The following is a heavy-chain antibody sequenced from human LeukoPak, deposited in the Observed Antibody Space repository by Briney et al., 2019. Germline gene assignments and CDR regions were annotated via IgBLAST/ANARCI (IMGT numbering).Heavy chain of an antibody. Sequence: GGSLRPSCAASGFTFSTFAMIWVRQPPGKGLEWVSSIFPSGGEIHYADSVKGRFTISRDNSKNTLYLQMNSLRAEDTAVYYCAKDWRAYCGGDCYSYFDYWGQGTLVTVSS. CDR2: IFPSGGEI. J-gene: IGHJ4*02. V-gene: IGHV3-23*01. CDR1: GFTFSTFA. D-gene: IGHD2-21*02. CDR3: AKDWRAYCGGDCYSYFDY.